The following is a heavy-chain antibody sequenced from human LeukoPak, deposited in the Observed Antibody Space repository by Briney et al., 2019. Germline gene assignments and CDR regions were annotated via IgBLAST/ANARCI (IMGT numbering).Heavy chain of an antibody. CDR1: GFTFSSYS. J-gene: IGHJ4*02. CDR3: ARDASGSGGTDFDY. CDR2: ISSSSSYI. Sequence: PGGSLRLSCAASGFTFSSYSMNWVRQAPGKGLEWVSPISSSSSYIYYADSVKGRFTISRDNAKNSLYLQMNSLRAEDTAVYYCARDASGSGGTDFDYWGQGTLVTVSS. V-gene: IGHV3-21*01. D-gene: IGHD4-23*01.